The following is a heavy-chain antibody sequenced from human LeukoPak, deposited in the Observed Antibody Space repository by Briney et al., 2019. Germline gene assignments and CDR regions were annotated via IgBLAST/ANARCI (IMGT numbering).Heavy chain of an antibody. CDR1: GYTFTGYY. CDR2: INPNSGGT. V-gene: IGHV1-2*02. Sequence: ASVKVSCNASGYTFTGYYMHWVRQAPGQGLEWKGWINPNSGGTNYAQKFQGRVTMTRDTSISTADMELSRLRSDDTAVYYFAEARGEQQWLGFGPWGQGTLVTVS. J-gene: IGHJ5*02. CDR3: AEARGEQQWLGFGP. D-gene: IGHD6-19*01.